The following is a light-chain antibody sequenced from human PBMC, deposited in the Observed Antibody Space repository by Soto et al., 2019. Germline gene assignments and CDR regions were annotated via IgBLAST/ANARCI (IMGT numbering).Light chain of an antibody. V-gene: IGLV1-51*01. CDR3: GSWDSSLSAYV. J-gene: IGLJ1*01. CDR1: HSNIGSNS. Sequence: QSLMTQPPSGSASQVPKATTTCSSSHSNIGSNSVSWYQQLPGTAPKLLIYDDDKRPSGIPDRLSGSKSGTSATLGITGFQTGDEADDYCGSWDSSLSAYVFGTGTKV. CDR2: DDD.